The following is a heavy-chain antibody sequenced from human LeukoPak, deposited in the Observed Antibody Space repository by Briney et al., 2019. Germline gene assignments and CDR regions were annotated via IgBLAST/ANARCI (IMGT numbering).Heavy chain of an antibody. V-gene: IGHV3-23*01. Sequence: GGSLRLSCAASGFTFSNYLMHWVRQTPGKGLEWVSAISGSGGSTYYADSVKGRFTISRDNSKNTLYLQMNSLRAEDTAVYYCAKGMVRGVPGDYWGQGTLVTVSS. D-gene: IGHD3-10*01. CDR1: GFTFSNYL. J-gene: IGHJ4*02. CDR3: AKGMVRGVPGDY. CDR2: ISGSGGST.